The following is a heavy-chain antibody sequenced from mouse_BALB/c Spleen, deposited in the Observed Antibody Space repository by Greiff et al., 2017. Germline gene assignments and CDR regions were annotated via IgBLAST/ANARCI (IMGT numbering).Heavy chain of an antibody. D-gene: IGHD2-1*01. CDR1: GFTFSDYY. Sequence: EVMLVESGGGLVKPGGSLKLSCAASGFTFSDYYMYWVRQTPEKRLEWVATISDGGSYTYYPDSVKGRFTISRDNAKNNLYLQMSSLKSEDTAMYYCARDGYGKGWYFDVWGSGTTVTVSS. J-gene: IGHJ1*01. CDR2: ISDGGSYT. CDR3: ARDGYGKGWYFDV. V-gene: IGHV5-4*02.